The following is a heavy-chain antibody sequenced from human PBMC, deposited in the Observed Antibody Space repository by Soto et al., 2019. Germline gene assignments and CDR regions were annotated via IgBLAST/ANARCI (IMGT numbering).Heavy chain of an antibody. CDR3: ARARGGYKCFAY. Sequence: QVQLVQSGAEVKKPGASVKVSCEVSGYTFASYGISWARQAPGQGLEWMGWINTYNGNINYAQKFQGRVTMTTDTSMRTAYLELRSLRSDDTALYYCARARGGYKCFAYWGQGTLVTVSS. J-gene: IGHJ4*02. V-gene: IGHV1-18*01. CDR2: INTYNGNI. CDR1: GYTFASYG. D-gene: IGHD1-26*01.